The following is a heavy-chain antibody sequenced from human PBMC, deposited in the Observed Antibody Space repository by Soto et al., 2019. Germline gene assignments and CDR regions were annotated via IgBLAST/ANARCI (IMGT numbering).Heavy chain of an antibody. D-gene: IGHD3-10*01. CDR2: ISGGDGSP. V-gene: IGHV3-23*01. J-gene: IGHJ4*02. Sequence: GGSLRLSCVASGFTFSSYAMTWVRQAPGKGLEWVSAISGGDGSPSYADSVKGRFTISRDNAKSTLYLQMNSLTVEDGAVYYCADSWLPTSYWGPGTLVTVSS. CDR3: ADSWLPTSY. CDR1: GFTFSSYA.